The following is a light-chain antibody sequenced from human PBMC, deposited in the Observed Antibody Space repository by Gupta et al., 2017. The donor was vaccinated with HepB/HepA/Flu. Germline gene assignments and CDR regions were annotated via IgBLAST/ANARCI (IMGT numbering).Light chain of an antibody. Sequence: QSALTQPPSASGSPGQSVTISCTGTNSDVGGYNYVSWYQHHPGKVPKLMIYEVSKRPSGVPDRFSGSKSGNTASLTVSGLQAEEEADYFCTSYAGSNNFWVFGGGTKLTVL. V-gene: IGLV2-8*01. J-gene: IGLJ3*02. CDR3: TSYAGSNNFWV. CDR2: EVS. CDR1: NSDVGGYNY.